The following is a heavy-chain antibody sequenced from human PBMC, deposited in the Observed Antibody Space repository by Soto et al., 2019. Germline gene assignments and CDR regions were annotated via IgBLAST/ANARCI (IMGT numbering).Heavy chain of an antibody. V-gene: IGHV4-31*03. CDR1: GGSISSGGYY. D-gene: IGHD3-3*01. J-gene: IGHJ4*02. CDR2: SYYSGST. CDR3: ASSSITIFGVSYVIDY. Sequence: QVQLQESGPGLVKPSQTLSLTCTVSGGSISSGGYYWSWIRQHPGKGLEWIGYSYYSGSTYYNPSLKSRVTISVDTSKNQFSLKLSSVTAADTAVYYCASSSITIFGVSYVIDYWGQGTLVTVSS.